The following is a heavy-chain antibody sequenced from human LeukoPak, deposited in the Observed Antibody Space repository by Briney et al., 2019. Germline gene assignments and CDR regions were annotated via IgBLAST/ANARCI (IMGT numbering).Heavy chain of an antibody. Sequence: GESLQISCKGSGYSLSSCWVSWMRQMPGKGLEWMGIVFPGDSDTRYSPSFQGQVTISADKSISTAYLQWSSLKASDTAMYYCARHGSRQWLAINEQYFQHWGQGTLVTVSS. J-gene: IGHJ1*01. D-gene: IGHD6-19*01. CDR1: GYSLSSCW. CDR2: VFPGDSDT. V-gene: IGHV5-51*01. CDR3: ARHGSRQWLAINEQYFQH.